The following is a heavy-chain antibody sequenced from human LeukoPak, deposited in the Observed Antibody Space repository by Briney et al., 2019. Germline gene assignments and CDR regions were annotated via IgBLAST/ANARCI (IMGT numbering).Heavy chain of an antibody. CDR2: INHSGST. J-gene: IGHJ6*02. D-gene: IGHD2-2*01. CDR3: ARGGVVVPAAISLSVYYYYGMDV. Sequence: PETLSLTCAVYGGSFSGYYWSWIRQPPGKGLEWIGEINHSGSTNYNPSLKSRVTISVDTSKNQFSLKLSSVTAADTAVYYCARGGVVVPAAISLSVYYYYGMDVWGQGTTVTVSS. CDR1: GGSFSGYY. V-gene: IGHV4-34*01.